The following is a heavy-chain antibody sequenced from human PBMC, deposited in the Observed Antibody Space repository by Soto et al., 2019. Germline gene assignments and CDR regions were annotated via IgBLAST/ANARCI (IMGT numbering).Heavy chain of an antibody. V-gene: IGHV1-8*01. D-gene: IGHD3-10*01. J-gene: IGHJ6*03. CDR3: ARLRALRIWFGEGSYMDV. CDR1: GYTFTSYD. CDR2: MNPNSGNT. Sequence: ASVKVSCKASGYTFTSYDINWVRQATGQGLEWMGWMNPNSGNTGYAQKFQGRVTMTRNTSISTAYMELSSLRSEDTAVYYCARLRALRIWFGEGSYMDVWGKGTTVTVSS.